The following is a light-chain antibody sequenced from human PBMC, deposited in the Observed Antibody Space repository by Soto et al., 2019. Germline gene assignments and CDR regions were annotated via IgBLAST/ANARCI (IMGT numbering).Light chain of an antibody. J-gene: IGLJ2*01. CDR2: LEGSGSY. V-gene: IGLV4-60*02. Sequence: QPVLTQSSSASASLGSSVKLTCTLSSGHSSYIIAWHQQQPGKAPRYLMKLEGSGSYNKGSGVPDRFSGSSSGADRYLTISNLQFEDEADYYCETWDSIILVFGGGTKVTVL. CDR1: SGHSSYI. CDR3: ETWDSIILV.